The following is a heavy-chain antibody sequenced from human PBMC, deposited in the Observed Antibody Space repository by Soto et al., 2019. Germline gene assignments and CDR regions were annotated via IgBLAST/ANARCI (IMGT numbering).Heavy chain of an antibody. CDR3: ARTVGPYYDILTGYTVLDY. Sequence: SGPTLVNPTQTLTLTCTFSGFSLSTSGMCVSWIRQPPGKALEWLARIDWDDDKYYSTSLKTRLTISKDTSKNQVVLTMTNMDSVDTATYYCARTVGPYYDILTGYTVLDYWGQGTLVTVSS. CDR2: IDWDDDK. J-gene: IGHJ4*02. D-gene: IGHD3-9*01. CDR1: GFSLSTSGMC. V-gene: IGHV2-70*11.